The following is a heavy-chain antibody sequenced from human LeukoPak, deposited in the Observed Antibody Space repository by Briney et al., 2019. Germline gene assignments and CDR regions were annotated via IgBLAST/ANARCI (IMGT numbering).Heavy chain of an antibody. D-gene: IGHD3-10*01. V-gene: IGHV1-2*06. J-gene: IGHJ4*02. CDR1: GYTFTGYY. CDR2: INPNSGGT. Sequence: GASVKASCKASGYTFTGYYMHWVRQAPGQGLEWMGRINPNSGGTNYAQKFQGRVTMTRDTSISTAYMELSRLRSDDTAVYYCARVRLWFGDYYFDYWGQGTLVTVSS. CDR3: ARVRLWFGDYYFDY.